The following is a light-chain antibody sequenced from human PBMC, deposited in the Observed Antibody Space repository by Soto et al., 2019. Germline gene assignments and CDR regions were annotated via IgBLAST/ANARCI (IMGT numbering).Light chain of an antibody. CDR2: DAS. CDR1: QSVGSS. CDR3: QQRGSWPQLT. Sequence: DILLTQSPATLSLSPGERATLSCRASQSVGSSLAWFQQKPGQAPRLLIYDASNRATGIPARFSGSGSGTDFTLTISSLEPEEFAVYYCQQRGSWPQLTFGGGTKVEI. V-gene: IGKV3-11*01. J-gene: IGKJ4*01.